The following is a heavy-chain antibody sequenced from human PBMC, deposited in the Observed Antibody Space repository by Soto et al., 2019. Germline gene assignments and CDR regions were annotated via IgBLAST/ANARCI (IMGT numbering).Heavy chain of an antibody. CDR3: ARAEDRRRDGYTNFDY. CDR1: GGSISSGDYY. CDR2: IYYSGST. D-gene: IGHD5-12*01. V-gene: IGHV4-30-4*01. J-gene: IGHJ4*02. Sequence: PSETLSLTCTFSGGSISSGDYYWRWIRQPPGKGMEWIGYIYYSGSTYYNPSLKSRVTISVDTSKNQFSLKLSSVTAADTAVYYCARAEDRRRDGYTNFDYWGQGTLVTVSS.